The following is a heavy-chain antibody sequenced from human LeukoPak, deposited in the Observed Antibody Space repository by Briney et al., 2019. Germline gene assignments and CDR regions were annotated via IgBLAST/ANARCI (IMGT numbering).Heavy chain of an antibody. D-gene: IGHD3-10*01. V-gene: IGHV5-51*01. CDR1: GYIFTTYW. CDR2: IYSGDSNT. J-gene: IGHJ6*03. CDR3: ARRVYGSGTYYNAPDYYYYYMDV. Sequence: GESLKISCKASGYIFTTYWIGWVRQMPGKGLEWMGIIYSGDSNTNYSPSFQGQVNISTDKSISTAYLQWSSLKASDSAMYYCARRVYGSGTYYNAPDYYYYYMDVCGKGTTVTVSS.